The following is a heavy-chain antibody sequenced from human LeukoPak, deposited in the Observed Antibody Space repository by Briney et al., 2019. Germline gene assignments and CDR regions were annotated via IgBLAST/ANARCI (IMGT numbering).Heavy chain of an antibody. CDR2: VYYSGTT. D-gene: IGHD5-18*01. J-gene: IGHJ4*02. CDR1: GGSMSNYY. V-gene: IGHV4-59*12. CDR3: ARDRGYNYGFYY. Sequence: PSETLSLTCTVSGGSMSNYYWNWIRQPPGKGLEWIGYVYYSGTTNYNPSLKSRVTMSVDTSKNQFSLKLSSVTAADTAVYYCARDRGYNYGFYYWGQGTLVTVSS.